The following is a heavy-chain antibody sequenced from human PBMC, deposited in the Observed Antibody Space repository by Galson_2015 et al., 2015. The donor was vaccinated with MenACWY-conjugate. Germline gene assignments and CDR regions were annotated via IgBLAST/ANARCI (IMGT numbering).Heavy chain of an antibody. V-gene: IGHV3-30*04. CDR2: ISSDGSKN. J-gene: IGHJ4*02. CDR1: GFTFSRYA. CDR3: ARDAESRDVRGHFSDGLDF. Sequence: SLRLSCAVSGFTFSRYAMHWLRQTPAKGLEWVAVISSDGSKNYYAASVKGRFTISRDNSENTVGLQMDSLRAEDTAVYYCARDAESRDVRGHFSDGLDFWGQGTLVTVSS. D-gene: IGHD3-10*02.